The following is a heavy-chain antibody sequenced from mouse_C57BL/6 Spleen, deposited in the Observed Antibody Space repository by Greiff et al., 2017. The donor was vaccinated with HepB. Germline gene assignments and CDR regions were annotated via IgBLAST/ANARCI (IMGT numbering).Heavy chain of an antibody. Sequence: QVQLKESGAELVRPGASVKLSCKASGYTFTSYGIDWVKQRPGQGLEWIGDIYPRSGNTYYNEKFKGKATLTADKSSSTAYMELRSLTSEDSAVYFCARGVDYVGFDYWGQGTTVTVSS. CDR3: ARGVDYVGFDY. CDR2: IYPRSGNT. D-gene: IGHD2-4*01. V-gene: IGHV1-81*01. J-gene: IGHJ2*01. CDR1: GYTFTSYG.